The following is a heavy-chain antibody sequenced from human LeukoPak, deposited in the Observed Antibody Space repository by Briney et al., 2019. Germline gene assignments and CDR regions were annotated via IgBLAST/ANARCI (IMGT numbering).Heavy chain of an antibody. CDR1: GFNFHNFA. CDR3: ARPSPPGDGYNPPDH. CDR2: ISHDGRTK. Sequence: PGGSLRLSCVVSGFNFHNFAMHWVRQPLGKGLEWVAVISHDGRTKYYADSMKGRITISRDNSKYTLFLQMNNLRSEDTAVYFCARPSPPGDGYNPPDHWGQGTLVTVSS. J-gene: IGHJ4*02. V-gene: IGHV3-30*04. D-gene: IGHD5-24*01.